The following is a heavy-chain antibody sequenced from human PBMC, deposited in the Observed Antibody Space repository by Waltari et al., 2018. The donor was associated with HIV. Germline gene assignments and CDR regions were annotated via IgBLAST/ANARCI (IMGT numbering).Heavy chain of an antibody. Sequence: QVQLVQSGAEVKKPGASVKVSCKASGYTFIGYYIHWVRQAPGQGLEWMGWINPKSGGTNYAQKFQGRVTMTRDTSISTVYMELSRLRSDDTAVYYCARDVGRGDSSAWYKWFDSWGQGTRVTVSS. CDR2: INPKSGGT. J-gene: IGHJ5*01. CDR1: GYTFIGYY. D-gene: IGHD6-19*01. CDR3: ARDVGRGDSSAWYKWFDS. V-gene: IGHV1-2*02.